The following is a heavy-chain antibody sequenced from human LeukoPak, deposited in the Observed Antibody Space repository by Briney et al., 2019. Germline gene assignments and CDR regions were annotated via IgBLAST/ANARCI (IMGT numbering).Heavy chain of an antibody. CDR1: GFTFSSHA. Sequence: GGSLRLSCEASGFTFSSHAMHWVRQTPGKGLEWVAVTSSDGANQYFADSVKGRFTISRQNFRNTLYLQMNSLRVEGTAVYYCARDPTALKYSNSWPSYFDHWGQGTLVTVSS. CDR3: ARDPTALKYSNSWPSYFDH. J-gene: IGHJ4*02. V-gene: IGHV3-30-3*01. D-gene: IGHD2/OR15-2a*01. CDR2: TSSDGANQ.